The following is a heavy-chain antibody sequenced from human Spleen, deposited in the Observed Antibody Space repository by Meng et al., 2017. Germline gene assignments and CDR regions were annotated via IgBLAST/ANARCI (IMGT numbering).Heavy chain of an antibody. D-gene: IGHD6-19*01. J-gene: IGHJ4*02. CDR3: AHTGSAWYHLGAEFDY. V-gene: IGHV2-5*02. CDR1: GFSLTTNGVG. CDR2: IYWDDDK. Sequence: SGPTLVKPTQTLTLTCTFSGFSLTTNGVGVGWIRQPPGKALEWLALIYWDDDKRYSPSLKSRLTITKDTSKNQVVLTMTNMDPVDTATYYCAHTGSAWYHLGAEFDYWGQGTLVTVSS.